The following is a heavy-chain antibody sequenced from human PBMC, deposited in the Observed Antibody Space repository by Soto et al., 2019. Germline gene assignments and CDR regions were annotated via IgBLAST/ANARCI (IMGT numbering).Heavy chain of an antibody. V-gene: IGHV3-33*01. CDR2: IWYDGSNK. Sequence: QVQLVESGGGVVQPGRSLRLSCAVSGFSFSSYGMHWVRQAPGKGPEWVAVIWYDGSNKYYTESVKGRFTISRDNSKNTLYLQMNSLRAEDTAVYYCGRDLRALDTVSRVYWGQGTLVTVSS. CDR3: GRDLRALDTVSRVY. J-gene: IGHJ4*02. CDR1: GFSFSSYG. D-gene: IGHD4-17*01.